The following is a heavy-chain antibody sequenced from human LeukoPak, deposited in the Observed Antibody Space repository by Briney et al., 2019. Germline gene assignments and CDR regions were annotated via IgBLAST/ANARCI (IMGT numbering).Heavy chain of an antibody. V-gene: IGHV4-34*01. Sequence: SETLSLTCAVYGGSFSGYYWSWIRQPPGKGLEWIGEINHSGSTNYNPSLKSRVTISVDTSKNQFSLKLSSVTAADTAVYYCARGTGGSSSRQGPPPYYYMDVWGKGTTVTVS. CDR3: ARGTGGSSSRQGPPPYYYMDV. D-gene: IGHD6-13*01. J-gene: IGHJ6*03. CDR1: GGSFSGYY. CDR2: INHSGST.